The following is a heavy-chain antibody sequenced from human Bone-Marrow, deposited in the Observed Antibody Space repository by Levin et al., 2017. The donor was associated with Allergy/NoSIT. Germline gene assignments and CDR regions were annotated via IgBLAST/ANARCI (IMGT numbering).Heavy chain of an antibody. V-gene: IGHV3-64D*06. J-gene: IGHJ4*02. CDR2: ISSNGRST. Sequence: PGGSLRLSCSASGFTFSSYGMHWVRQAPGKGLEYVSAISSNGRSTYDADSVKGRFTISRDNSKNTLYLQMSVLRAEDTAVYYCVRGSAVAGSWGDYWGQGTLVTVSS. CDR1: GFTFSSYG. CDR3: VRGSAVAGSWGDY. D-gene: IGHD6-19*01.